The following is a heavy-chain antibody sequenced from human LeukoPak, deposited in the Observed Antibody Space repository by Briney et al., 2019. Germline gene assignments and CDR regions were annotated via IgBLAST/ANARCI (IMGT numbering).Heavy chain of an antibody. J-gene: IGHJ4*02. CDR2: ISYDGSNK. CDR1: GFTFSSYA. V-gene: IGHV3-30-3*01. CDR3: TRAFDY. Sequence: GGSLRLSCAASGFTFSSYAMHWVRQAPGKGLEWVAVISYDGSNKYYADSVKGRFTISRDNSKNTLYLQMNSLRAEDTAVYYCTRAFDYWGQGTLVTVSS.